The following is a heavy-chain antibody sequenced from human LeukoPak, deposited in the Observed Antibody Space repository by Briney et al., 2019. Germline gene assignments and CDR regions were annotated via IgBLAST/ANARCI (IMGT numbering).Heavy chain of an antibody. V-gene: IGHV4-59*08. J-gene: IGHJ6*01. CDR1: GGSFSSYY. D-gene: IGHD1-26*01. CDR3: ARQKWDRLTYHYYGMDV. CDR2: VSHSGTP. Sequence: SEPVSLTCAVYGGSFSSYYWSWTRQAPGKGLEWIGYVSHSGTPDSNPSLRSRVTISLDTSRNQFSLQLNSVTAADTAVYYCARQKWDRLTYHYYGMDVWGPGTSASVSS.